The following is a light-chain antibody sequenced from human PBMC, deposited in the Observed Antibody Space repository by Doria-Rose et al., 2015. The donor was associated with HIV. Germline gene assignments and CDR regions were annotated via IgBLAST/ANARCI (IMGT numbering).Light chain of an antibody. CDR2: DND. CDR1: SSNIGNNY. Sequence: PSVPAAPGQKVTISCSGSSSNIGNNYVSWYQHVPGTAPQLLIYDNDIRPSGVPDRFSGSKSGTSATLGITGLQTGDEADYYCGTYDTSLSASVFGGGTRLTVL. CDR3: GTYDTSLSASV. J-gene: IGLJ2*01. V-gene: IGLV1-51*01.